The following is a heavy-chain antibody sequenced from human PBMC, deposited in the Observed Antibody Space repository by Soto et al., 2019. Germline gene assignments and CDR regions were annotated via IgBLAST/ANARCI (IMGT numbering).Heavy chain of an antibody. CDR2: IYPGDSDT. J-gene: IGHJ4*02. Sequence: GESLKISCRASGYSFTAYWIAWVRQMPGKGLEWMGIIYPGDSDTRYSPSFQAQVTISADKSISTAYLQWSSLKASDTAMYYCARLLNTATVTDPDYWGQGTLVTVSS. D-gene: IGHD5-18*01. CDR3: ARLLNTATVTDPDY. CDR1: GYSFTAYW. V-gene: IGHV5-51*01.